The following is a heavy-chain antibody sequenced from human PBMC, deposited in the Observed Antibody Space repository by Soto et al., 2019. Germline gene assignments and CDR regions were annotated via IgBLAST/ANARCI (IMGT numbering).Heavy chain of an antibody. J-gene: IGHJ4*02. D-gene: IGHD3-16*01. V-gene: IGHV4-39*01. CDR1: GDSISSSGYY. CDR3: ARHVRGSGTPGAY. CDR2: IYSGGTT. Sequence: QVQLQESGPGLLRPSEALSLTCAVSGDSISSSGYYWGWIRQPPGKGREWVGSIYSGGTTFHNPSLQSRVTISVDTSSNHYSLKLTSVTAADTAVYDCARHVRGSGTPGAYWGQGTLVTVAS.